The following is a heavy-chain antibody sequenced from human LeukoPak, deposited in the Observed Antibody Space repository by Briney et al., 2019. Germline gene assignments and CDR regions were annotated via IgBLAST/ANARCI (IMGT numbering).Heavy chain of an antibody. CDR3: ARDPYGSGNCYTYFDY. CDR2: INPSGGST. J-gene: IGHJ4*02. V-gene: IGHV1-46*02. CDR1: GYTFNTYY. D-gene: IGHD3-10*01. Sequence: ASVKISCKASGYTFNTYYIHWVRQAPGQGLEWMGVINPSGGSTNYAEKFQGRVTMTRDTSTSTVYMELTSLRSEDTAVYYCARDPYGSGNCYTYFDYWGQGTLVTVSS.